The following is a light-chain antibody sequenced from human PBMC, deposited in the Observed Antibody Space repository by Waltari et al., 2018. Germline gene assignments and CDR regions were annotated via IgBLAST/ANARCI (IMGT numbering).Light chain of an antibody. Sequence: EIVLTQSPVPLSLSPGERASLSCRASQRVGNTYFAWYQQKPGQAPRLLIYDASTRATGVPDRFSGSGSGADFTLTISRLEPEDFGVYYCQQYSSPPMYTFGQGTKLEIK. CDR1: QRVGNTY. V-gene: IGKV3-20*01. CDR3: QQYSSPPMYT. J-gene: IGKJ2*01. CDR2: DAS.